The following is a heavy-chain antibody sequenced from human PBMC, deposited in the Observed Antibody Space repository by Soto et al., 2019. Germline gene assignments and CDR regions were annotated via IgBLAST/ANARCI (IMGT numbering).Heavy chain of an antibody. Sequence: ASVKVSCKVSGYTLTELSMHWVRQAPGKGLEWMGGFDPEDGETIYAQKFQGRVTMTEDTSTDTAYMELSSLRSEDTAVYYCATSALYGDYGGRAFDIWGQGTMVTVS. D-gene: IGHD4-17*01. CDR3: ATSALYGDYGGRAFDI. V-gene: IGHV1-24*01. J-gene: IGHJ3*02. CDR2: FDPEDGET. CDR1: GYTLTELS.